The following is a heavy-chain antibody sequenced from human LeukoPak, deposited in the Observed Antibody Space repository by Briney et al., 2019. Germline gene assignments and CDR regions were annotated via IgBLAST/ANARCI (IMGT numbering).Heavy chain of an antibody. CDR2: IRPDGSEK. Sequence: GGSLKLSCAASGFTFSSYWMSWVRLAPGKGLEWVGNIRPDGSEKQYVDSVKGRFTISRDNSQNTLYLQMNSLRPEDTAVYYCAKGGASVTRYVDYWGQGTLVTVSS. CDR3: AKGGASVTRYVDY. D-gene: IGHD4-17*01. CDR1: GFTFSSYW. V-gene: IGHV3-7*01. J-gene: IGHJ4*02.